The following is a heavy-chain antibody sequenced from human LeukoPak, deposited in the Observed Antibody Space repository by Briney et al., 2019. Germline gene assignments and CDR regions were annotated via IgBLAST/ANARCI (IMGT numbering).Heavy chain of an antibody. V-gene: IGHV4-39*07. Sequence: KPSETLSLTCTVSGVSVSSSHYWGWIRQPPGKGLEWIGSIYYGGSTYYNASLRSRVTTSVDTSKNQFSLKLSSVTAADTAVYYCARTAAAGPKYWYFDLWGRGTLVTVSS. CDR3: ARTAAAGPKYWYFDL. CDR1: GVSVSSSHY. CDR2: IYYGGST. D-gene: IGHD6-13*01. J-gene: IGHJ2*01.